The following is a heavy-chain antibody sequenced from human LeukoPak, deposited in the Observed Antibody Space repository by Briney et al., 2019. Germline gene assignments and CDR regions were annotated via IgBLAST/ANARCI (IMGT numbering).Heavy chain of an antibody. CDR2: ISYDGSNK. CDR3: ARDHRSGSGSGTQANDY. D-gene: IGHD3-10*01. J-gene: IGHJ4*02. V-gene: IGHV3-30*03. Sequence: GGSLRLSCAASGFTFSSYGMHWVRQAPGKGLEWVAVISYDGSNKYYADSVKGRFTISRDNSKNTLYLQMNSLRAEDTAVYYCARDHRSGSGSGTQANDYWGQGTLVTVSS. CDR1: GFTFSSYG.